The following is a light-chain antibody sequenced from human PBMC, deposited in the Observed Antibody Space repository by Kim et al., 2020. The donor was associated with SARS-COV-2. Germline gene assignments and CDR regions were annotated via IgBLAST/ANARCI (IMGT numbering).Light chain of an antibody. J-gene: IGKJ1*01. V-gene: IGKV1-27*01. CDR1: QGISNH. CDR2: AAS. Sequence: ASVGDRVTITCRASQGISNHLAWYQQKPGKVPKLLIYAASTLQSGVPSRFSGCGSGTDFTLTISSLQPEDFATYYCQKYNSAPRTFGQGTKVDIK. CDR3: QKYNSAPRT.